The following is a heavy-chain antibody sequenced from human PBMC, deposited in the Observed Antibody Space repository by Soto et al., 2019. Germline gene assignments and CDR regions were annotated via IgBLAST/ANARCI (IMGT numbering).Heavy chain of an antibody. D-gene: IGHD5-12*01. V-gene: IGHV2-5*02. CDR2: IYWDDDK. Sequence: GLDLEWLALIYWDDDKRYSPSLKSRLTITKDTSKNQVVLTMTNMDPVDTATYYCAHRADMVARIDWGQGTLVTVSS. J-gene: IGHJ4*02. CDR3: AHRADMVARID.